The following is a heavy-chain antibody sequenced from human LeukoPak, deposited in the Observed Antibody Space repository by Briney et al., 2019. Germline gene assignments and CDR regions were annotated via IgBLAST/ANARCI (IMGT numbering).Heavy chain of an antibody. CDR3: ARHGGTTGYGLDL. CDR2: INPDGSTT. Sequence: GGSLRLSCAASEFTFSTSWMCWVRQAAGKGLEWVANINPDGSTTHYMDSAKGRFTISRDNAKNSLYLHMNSLRVEDTALYYCARHGGTTGYGLDLRGQGTTVTVSS. J-gene: IGHJ6*02. CDR1: EFTFSTSW. D-gene: IGHD1-1*01. V-gene: IGHV3-7*01.